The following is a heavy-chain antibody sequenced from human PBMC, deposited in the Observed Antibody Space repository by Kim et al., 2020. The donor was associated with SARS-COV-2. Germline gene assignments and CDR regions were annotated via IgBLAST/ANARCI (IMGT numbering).Heavy chain of an antibody. V-gene: IGHV3-53*01. J-gene: IGHJ4*02. CDR2: IYSGGST. Sequence: GGSLRLSCAASGFTVSSNYMSWVRQAPGKGLEWVSVIYSGGSTYYADSVKGRFTISRDNSKNTLYLQMNSLRAEDTAVYYCARGRPTYYYDSSGYYGPHSFDYWGQGTLVTVSS. CDR1: GFTVSSNY. D-gene: IGHD3-22*01. CDR3: ARGRPTYYYDSSGYYGPHSFDY.